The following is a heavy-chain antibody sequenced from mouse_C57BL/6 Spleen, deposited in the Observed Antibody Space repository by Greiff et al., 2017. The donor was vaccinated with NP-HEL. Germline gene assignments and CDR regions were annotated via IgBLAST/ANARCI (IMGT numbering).Heavy chain of an antibody. J-gene: IGHJ3*01. CDR2: IYPGDGDT. CDR3: AMTAQATPFAY. Sequence: QVQLKQSGAELVKPGASVKISCKASGYAFSSYWMNWVKQRPGKGLEWIGQIYPGDGDTNYNGKFKGKATLTADKSSSTAYMQLSSLTSEDSAVYFCAMTAQATPFAYWGQGTLVTVSA. V-gene: IGHV1-80*01. D-gene: IGHD3-2*02. CDR1: GYAFSSYW.